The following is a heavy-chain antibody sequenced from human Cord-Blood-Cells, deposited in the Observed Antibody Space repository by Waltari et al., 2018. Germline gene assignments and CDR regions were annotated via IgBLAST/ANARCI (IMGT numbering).Heavy chain of an antibody. CDR1: GGTFSSYA. V-gene: IGHV1-69*19. CDR3: ATAAHYDFWSGYYEACDS. D-gene: IGHD3-3*01. CDR2: NTPNFGTG. J-gene: IGHJ3*02. Sequence: QVQLVQSGAEVKKPGSSVKVSCKASGGTFSSYALSWMRPDPGKGLEWRGGNTPNFGTGKCARECQGMVTITADESTSTAYMGLRSRRAEETAVYYCATAAHYDFWSGYYEACDSWGQGTMVTVSS.